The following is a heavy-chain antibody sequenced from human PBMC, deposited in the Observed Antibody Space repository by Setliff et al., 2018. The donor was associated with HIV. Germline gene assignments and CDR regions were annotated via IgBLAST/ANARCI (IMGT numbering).Heavy chain of an antibody. CDR2: IFRAGNA. CDR1: GGSINSGAYL. Sequence: SETLSLTCTVSGGSINSGAYLWAWIRQPAGKGLEWIGRIFRAGNATYNPSLKSRAILSVDTSQNQFSLQLKHVTAADTAVYYCATCRHRPSNWFDPWGQGTVVTVSS. CDR3: ATCRHRPSNWFDP. J-gene: IGHJ5*02. V-gene: IGHV4-61*02.